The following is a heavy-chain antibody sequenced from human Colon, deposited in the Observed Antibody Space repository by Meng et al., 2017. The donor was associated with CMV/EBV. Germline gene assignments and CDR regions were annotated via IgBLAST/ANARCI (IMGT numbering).Heavy chain of an antibody. J-gene: IGHJ4*02. V-gene: IGHV1-8*01. D-gene: IGHD2-8*01. Sequence: ASVKVSCKASGYTFTTFDINWVRQATGHGLEWIGWMNPRTGDTGYAQTFQGRVTMTTNTSTNTAYMQLSSLSSEDTAMYYCVKGPRPGYCTNGVCYFDFWGQGTLVTVSS. CDR3: VKGPRPGYCTNGVCYFDF. CDR2: MNPRTGDT. CDR1: GYTFTTFD.